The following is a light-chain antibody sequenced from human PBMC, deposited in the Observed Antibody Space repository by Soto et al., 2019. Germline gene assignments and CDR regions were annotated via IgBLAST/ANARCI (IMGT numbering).Light chain of an antibody. Sequence: AIQLTQSPSSLSASVGDRVTITCRASQGISSALAWYQQKPGKAPKLLIYDASSLESGVPSRFSGSGSRTDFTLTISSLQPEDFATYYCQQFNNYWTFGQGTKV. CDR1: QGISSA. J-gene: IGKJ1*01. CDR3: QQFNNYWT. V-gene: IGKV1D-13*01. CDR2: DAS.